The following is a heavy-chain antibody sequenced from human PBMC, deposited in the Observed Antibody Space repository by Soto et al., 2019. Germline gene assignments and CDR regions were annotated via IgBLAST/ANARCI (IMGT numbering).Heavy chain of an antibody. CDR1: GGSISSSSY. V-gene: IGHV4-39*01. CDR2: IYSIGST. D-gene: IGHD6-13*01. J-gene: IGHJ6*02. CDR3: RRSSRYSTDV. Sequence: QLQLQESGPGLVKPSETLSLTCTVSGGSISSSSYWGWIRQPPGKGLEWIGSIYSIGSTYYNPSRKSRVTTSVDTSKNQFSLKLSSVTAADTAVYYCRRSSRYSTDVWGQGTTVTVSS.